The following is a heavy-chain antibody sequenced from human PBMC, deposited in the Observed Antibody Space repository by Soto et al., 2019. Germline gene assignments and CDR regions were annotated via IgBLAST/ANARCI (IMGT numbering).Heavy chain of an antibody. V-gene: IGHV4-31*03. CDR2: IHYSGST. Sequence: QVQLQESGPGLVKPSQTLSLTCTVSGGSISSGPYYWSWIRQHPGKGLEWIGNIHYSGSTYYNPSLKRRVTISVDTSKHQFSLKLTSVTAADTAVYYCARDSSGYYYVYDYWGQGTLVTVSS. J-gene: IGHJ4*02. D-gene: IGHD3-22*01. CDR1: GGSISSGPYY. CDR3: ARDSSGYYYVYDY.